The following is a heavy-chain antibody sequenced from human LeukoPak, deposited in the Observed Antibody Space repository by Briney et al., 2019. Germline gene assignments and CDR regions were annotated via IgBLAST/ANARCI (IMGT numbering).Heavy chain of an antibody. CDR1: GFTFSSYW. Sequence: GGSLRLSCAASGFTFSSYWMHWVRQAPGKGLVWVSRINSDGSSTSYADSVKGRFTISRDNAKNTLYLQMNSLRAEDTAVYYCARVSGYHLNWFDPWGQGPLVTVSS. CDR2: INSDGSST. J-gene: IGHJ5*02. CDR3: ARVSGYHLNWFDP. D-gene: IGHD5-12*01. V-gene: IGHV3-74*01.